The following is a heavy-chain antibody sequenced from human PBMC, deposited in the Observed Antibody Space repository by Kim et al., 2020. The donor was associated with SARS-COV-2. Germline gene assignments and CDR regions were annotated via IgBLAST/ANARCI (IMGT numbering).Heavy chain of an antibody. J-gene: IGHJ4*02. CDR2: INCNVGVT. D-gene: IGHD3-22*01. CDR1: GYSFTNFD. V-gene: IGHV1-8*02. Sequence: ASVKVSCWASGYSFTNFDVNWVRQAPGQGLEWMGFINCNVGVTGYAQQFQGRLTLTKNASLGAAYMELSSLASDDTAVYYCIRGRRHGTYEGVGYWGQGTLVTVSS. CDR3: IRGRRHGTYEGVGY.